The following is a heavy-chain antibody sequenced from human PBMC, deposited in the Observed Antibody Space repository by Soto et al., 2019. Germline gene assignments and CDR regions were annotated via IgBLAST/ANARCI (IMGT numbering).Heavy chain of an antibody. D-gene: IGHD3-9*01. Sequence: ASVKVSCKASGYTFTGYYMHWVRQAPGQGLEWMGWINPNSGGTNYAQKFQGWVTMTRDTSISTAYMELSRLRSDDTAVYYCARNGGRDILTGYASYNWFDPWGQGTLVTVSS. J-gene: IGHJ5*02. CDR2: INPNSGGT. CDR3: ARNGGRDILTGYASYNWFDP. CDR1: GYTFTGYY. V-gene: IGHV1-2*04.